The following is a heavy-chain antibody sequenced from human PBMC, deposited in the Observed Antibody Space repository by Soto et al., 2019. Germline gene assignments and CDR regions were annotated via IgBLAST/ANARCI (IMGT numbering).Heavy chain of an antibody. Sequence: QVQLVQSGAEVKKPGASVKVSCKASGYTFTSYDINWVRQATGQGLEWMGWMNPNSGNTGYAQKFQGRVTMTRNTSISTAYMELSSLRSEHTAVYYCARGRHIVGSTSAGYWGQGTLVTVSS. D-gene: IGHD1-26*01. CDR1: GYTFTSYD. CDR3: ARGRHIVGSTSAGY. CDR2: MNPNSGNT. V-gene: IGHV1-8*01. J-gene: IGHJ4*02.